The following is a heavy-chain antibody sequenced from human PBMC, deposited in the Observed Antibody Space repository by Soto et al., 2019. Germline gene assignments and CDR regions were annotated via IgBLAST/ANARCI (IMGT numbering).Heavy chain of an antibody. V-gene: IGHV3-48*01. J-gene: IGHJ4*02. D-gene: IGHD4-17*01. Sequence: EVQLVESGGGLVQPGGSLRLSCAASGFTFSGHAMNWVRQAPGKGLEWISYISNTGSSIYYADSVKGRFTISRDNAKNSLYLLMNSLRAEDTAVYYCARYPYSATTVTIFDYWGQGALVTVSS. CDR3: ARYPYSATTVTIFDY. CDR1: GFTFSGHA. CDR2: ISNTGSSI.